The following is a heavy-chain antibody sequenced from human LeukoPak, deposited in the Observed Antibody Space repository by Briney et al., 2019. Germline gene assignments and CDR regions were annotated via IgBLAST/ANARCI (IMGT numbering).Heavy chain of an antibody. CDR1: GGTFSSYA. CDR3: AIALYGSGNFDY. J-gene: IGHJ4*02. V-gene: IGHV1-69*06. CDR2: IIPIFGTA. D-gene: IGHD3-10*01. Sequence: GASVKVSCKASGGTFSSYAISWVRQAPGQGLEWMGGIIPIFGTANYAQKFQGRVTITADKSTSTAYMELSSLRSEDTAVYYCAIALYGSGNFDYWGQGTLVTVSS.